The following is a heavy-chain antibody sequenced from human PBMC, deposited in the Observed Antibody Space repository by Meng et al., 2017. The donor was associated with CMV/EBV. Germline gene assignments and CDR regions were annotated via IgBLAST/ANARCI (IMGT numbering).Heavy chain of an antibody. V-gene: IGHV1-8*03. Sequence: ASMKVSCKASGYAFISYDINWVRQATGQGLEWMGWMNRNSGNTGYAQKFQGRVTITRNTSISTAYMELSSLRSEDTAVYYCASVRSTIFGYWYYGMDVWGQGTTVTVSS. CDR2: MNRNSGNT. J-gene: IGHJ6*02. CDR3: ASVRSTIFGYWYYGMDV. D-gene: IGHD3-3*01. CDR1: GYAFISYD.